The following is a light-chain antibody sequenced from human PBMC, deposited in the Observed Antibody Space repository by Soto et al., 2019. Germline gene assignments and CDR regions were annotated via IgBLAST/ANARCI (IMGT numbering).Light chain of an antibody. CDR3: SLYTSENTYV. Sequence: QSALTQPPSVSGSPGHSVTISFTGTSTDFVSYNRVSWYQQPPGTAPKLIIYEASNRPSGVPDRFSGSKSGNTASLTIPGLQAADEADYYCSLYTSENTYVFGKANKVTV. CDR2: EAS. V-gene: IGLV2-18*01. J-gene: IGLJ1*01. CDR1: STDFVSYNR.